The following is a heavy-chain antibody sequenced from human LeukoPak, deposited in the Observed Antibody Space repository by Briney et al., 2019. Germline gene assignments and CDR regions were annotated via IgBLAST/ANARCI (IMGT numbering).Heavy chain of an antibody. Sequence: SETLSLTCAVYGAALSEYYWSWIRQSPGKGLEWIGEVAHKGPTVYSPTLNRKYNPSFKSRVTMSVDPSKNQFSLKLTSVTVADTASYYCVRQGTNSGYYLLDYWGQGHLVIVSS. CDR2: VAHKGPTVYSPTLNR. CDR1: GAALSEYY. CDR3: VRQGTNSGYYLLDY. V-gene: IGHV4-34*01. D-gene: IGHD3-22*01. J-gene: IGHJ4*02.